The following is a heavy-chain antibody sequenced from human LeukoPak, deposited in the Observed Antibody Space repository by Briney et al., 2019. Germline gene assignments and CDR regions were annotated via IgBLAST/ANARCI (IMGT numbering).Heavy chain of an antibody. Sequence: SETLSLTCTVSGGSISSSSYYWGWIRQPPGKGLEWIGSIYYSGSTNYNPSLKSRVTISVDTSKNQFSLKLSSVTAADTAVYYCARSGFYSSSWGGRVQTDAFDIWGQGTMVTVSS. D-gene: IGHD6-6*01. CDR2: IYYSGST. CDR1: GGSISSSSYY. J-gene: IGHJ3*02. V-gene: IGHV4-39*01. CDR3: ARSGFYSSSWGGRVQTDAFDI.